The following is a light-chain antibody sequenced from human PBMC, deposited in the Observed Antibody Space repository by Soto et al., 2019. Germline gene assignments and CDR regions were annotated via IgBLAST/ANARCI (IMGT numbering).Light chain of an antibody. J-gene: IGKJ2*01. CDR2: DAS. CDR1: QDIRRH. Sequence: DTQVTQSPSVVSASVGDTLTIACLASQDIRRHLVWYQKKSGRPPQLLIYDASTLQAGVPQRFSGRGSGTEYSLTISGLQPEDSATYYCQQYNSYPFTLGQGTKLEIK. CDR3: QQYNSYPFT. V-gene: IGKV1-9*01.